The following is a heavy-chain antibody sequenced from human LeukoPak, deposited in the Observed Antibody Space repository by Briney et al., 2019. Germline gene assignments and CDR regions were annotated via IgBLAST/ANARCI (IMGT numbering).Heavy chain of an antibody. Sequence: SETLSLTCTVSGGSISNNYWSWIRQPPGKGLEWIGYIYYSGSTNYNPSLKSRVTISVDTTKNQFSLKLSSVTAADTAVYYCARGKLPSISMVRGVRHTSWFDSWGQGILVTVSS. J-gene: IGHJ5*01. V-gene: IGHV4-59*01. CDR3: ARGKLPSISMVRGVRHTSWFDS. CDR1: GGSISNNY. D-gene: IGHD3-10*01. CDR2: IYYSGST.